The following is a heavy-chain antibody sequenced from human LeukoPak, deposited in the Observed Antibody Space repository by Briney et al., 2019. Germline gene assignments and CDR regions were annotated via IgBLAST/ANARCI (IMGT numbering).Heavy chain of an antibody. D-gene: IGHD3-22*01. CDR3: ARPPDHYYDSSGYYVH. CDR1: GYTFTSYD. CDR2: IIPIFGTA. Sequence: GASVKVSCKASGYTFTSYDINWVRQAPGQGLEWMGGIIPIFGTANYAQKFQGRVTITADESTSTAYMELSSLRSEDTAVYYCARPPDHYYDSSGYYVHWGQGTLVTVSS. J-gene: IGHJ4*02. V-gene: IGHV1-69*13.